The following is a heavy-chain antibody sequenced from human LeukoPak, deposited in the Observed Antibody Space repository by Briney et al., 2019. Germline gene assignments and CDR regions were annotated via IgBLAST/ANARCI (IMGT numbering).Heavy chain of an antibody. CDR3: AKYFYSNFYYGLDV. J-gene: IGHJ6*02. D-gene: IGHD2-21*01. CDR2: ISGNGGAT. V-gene: IGHV3-23*01. CDR1: GFTFSSHA. Sequence: GGSLRLSCAASGFTFSSHAMSWVRQAPGKGLEWVSTISGNGGATYYADSVKGRFTISRDNSKNTLYLQMNSLRAEDTAIYYCAKYFYSNFYYGLDVWGQGTTVTVSS.